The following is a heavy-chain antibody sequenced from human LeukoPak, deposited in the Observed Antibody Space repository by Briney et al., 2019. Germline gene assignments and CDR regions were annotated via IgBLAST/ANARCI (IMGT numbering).Heavy chain of an antibody. Sequence: GGSLTLSCAASGFTFDDYAMHWVRQAPGKGLEWVSGISWNSGSIGYADSVKGRFTISRDNAKNSLYLQMNSLRAEDTALYYCALAAGGLWGRGTLVTVSS. CDR2: ISWNSGSI. CDR3: ALAAGGL. CDR1: GFTFDDYA. J-gene: IGHJ2*01. V-gene: IGHV3-9*01. D-gene: IGHD6-13*01.